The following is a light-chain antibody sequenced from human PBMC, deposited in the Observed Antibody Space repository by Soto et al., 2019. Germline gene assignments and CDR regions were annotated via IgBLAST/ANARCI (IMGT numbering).Light chain of an antibody. CDR1: QSVSTN. V-gene: IGKV3-15*01. CDR3: HQYNSWLPLT. J-gene: IGKJ4*01. Sequence: EIVMTQSPATLSVSPGERATLSCRASQSVSTNLAWYQQKPGQAPRLLIYGASTRASGIPARFSGSGSGTEFTLTISSLQSDDLAVYYCHQYNSWLPLTFGGGTKVEIK. CDR2: GAS.